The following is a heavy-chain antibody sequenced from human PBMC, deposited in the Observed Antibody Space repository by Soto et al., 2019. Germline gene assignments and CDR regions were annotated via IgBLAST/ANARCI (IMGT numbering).Heavy chain of an antibody. CDR3: VKDRAIDY. CDR1: GYTISNYV. D-gene: IGHD5-12*01. V-gene: IGHV3-64D*08. Sequence: GGSLRLSCSVSGYTISNYVMHWVRQAPGKGLEYVSSIRSNGDSIYYADSVKGRSTISRDNSKNTLYLQMSSLRAEDTAVYYSVKDRAIDYWGQGTPVTVS. CDR2: IRSNGDSI. J-gene: IGHJ4*02.